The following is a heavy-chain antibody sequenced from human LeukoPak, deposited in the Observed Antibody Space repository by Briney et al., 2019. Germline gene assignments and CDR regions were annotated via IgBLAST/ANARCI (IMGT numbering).Heavy chain of an antibody. Sequence: PGGSLRLSCAASGFTFSSYWMHWVRQAPGKGLVWVSRINNDGSDTTYADTVQGRVTSSRDNAKNTLYLQMNSLRAEDTAVYYCARGGAGNFDYWGQGTLVTVST. J-gene: IGHJ4*02. CDR3: ARGGAGNFDY. CDR1: GFTFSSYW. CDR2: INNDGSDT. D-gene: IGHD3-10*01. V-gene: IGHV3-74*01.